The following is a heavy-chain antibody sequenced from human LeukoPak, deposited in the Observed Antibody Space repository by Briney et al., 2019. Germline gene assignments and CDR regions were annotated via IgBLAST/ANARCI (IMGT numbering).Heavy chain of an antibody. D-gene: IGHD6-19*01. Sequence: GGSLRLSCAASGFTFSSYSMNWVRQAPGKGLEWVSSISSSSSYIYYADSVKGRFTISRDNAKNSLYLQMNSLRAEDTAVYYCARSIAVADPRGFDPWGQGTLVTVSS. CDR2: ISSSSSYI. CDR1: GFTFSSYS. CDR3: ARSIAVADPRGFDP. J-gene: IGHJ5*02. V-gene: IGHV3-21*01.